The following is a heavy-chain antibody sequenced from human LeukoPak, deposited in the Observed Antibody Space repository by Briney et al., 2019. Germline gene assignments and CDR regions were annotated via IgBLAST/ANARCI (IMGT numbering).Heavy chain of an antibody. Sequence: SVKVSCKASGYTFTSYGISWVRQAPGQGLEWMGRIIPILGIANYAQKFQGRVTITADKSTSTAYMELSSLRSEDTAVYYCARVGFGYYFDYWGQGTLVTVSS. D-gene: IGHD3-3*01. V-gene: IGHV1-69*04. CDR2: IIPILGIA. CDR3: ARVGFGYYFDY. J-gene: IGHJ4*02. CDR1: GYTFTSYG.